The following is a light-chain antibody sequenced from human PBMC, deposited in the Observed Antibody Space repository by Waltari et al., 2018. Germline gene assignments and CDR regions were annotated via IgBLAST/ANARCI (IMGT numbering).Light chain of an antibody. J-gene: IGLJ2*01. CDR3: YSKDTDGGSQGK. CDR1: GFPNHF. Sequence: YDLTQPPPVSVSPGQTAAITCSGDGFPNHFTFWYQQQSGQAPVLVMYDDNKRPSGIPGRFSGSSAGTVATLTITGAQVDDEADYYCYSKDTDGGSQGKIGGGTKLTVL. V-gene: IGLV3-10*01. CDR2: DDN.